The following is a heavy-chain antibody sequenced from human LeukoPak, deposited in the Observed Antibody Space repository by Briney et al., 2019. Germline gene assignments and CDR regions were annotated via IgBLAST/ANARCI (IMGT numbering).Heavy chain of an antibody. CDR3: ARTPTPVLLWFGEAKGNWFDP. D-gene: IGHD3-10*01. CDR1: GGSFSGYY. J-gene: IGHJ5*02. V-gene: IGHV4-34*01. Sequence: SETLSLSCAVYGGSFSGYYWSRIRQPPGKGLEWIGEINHSGSTNYNPSLKSRVTISVDTSKNQFSLKLSSVTAADTAVYYCARTPTPVLLWFGEAKGNWFDPWGQGTLVTVSS. CDR2: INHSGST.